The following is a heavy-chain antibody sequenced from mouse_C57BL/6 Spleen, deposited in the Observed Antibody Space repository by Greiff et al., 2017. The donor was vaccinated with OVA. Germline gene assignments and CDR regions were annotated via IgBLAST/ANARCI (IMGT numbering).Heavy chain of an antibody. J-gene: IGHJ3*01. Sequence: EVQVVESGEGLVKPGGSLKLSCAASGFTFSSYAMSWVRQTPEKRLEWVAYISSGGDYIYYADTVKGRFTISRDNARNTLYLQMSSLKSEDTAMYYCTITTVVATWFAYWGQGTLVTVSA. CDR2: ISSGGDYI. V-gene: IGHV5-9-1*02. CDR1: GFTFSSYA. CDR3: TITTVVATWFAY. D-gene: IGHD1-1*01.